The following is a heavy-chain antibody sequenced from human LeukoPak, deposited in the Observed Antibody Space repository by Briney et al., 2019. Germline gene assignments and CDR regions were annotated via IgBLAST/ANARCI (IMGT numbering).Heavy chain of an antibody. D-gene: IGHD2-21*02. CDR1: GFTVSSNY. CDR3: ALAGRGDHYFDY. V-gene: IGHV3-53*01. Sequence: GGSLRLSCAASGFTVSSNYMSWVRQAPGKGLEWVSVIYSGGSTYYADSVKGRFTISRDNSKNTLYLQMNSLRAEDTAVYYCALAGRGDHYFDYWGQGTLVTVSS. CDR2: IYSGGST. J-gene: IGHJ4*02.